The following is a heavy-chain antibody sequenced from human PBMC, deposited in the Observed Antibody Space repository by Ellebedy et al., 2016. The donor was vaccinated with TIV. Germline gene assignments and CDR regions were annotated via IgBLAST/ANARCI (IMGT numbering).Heavy chain of an antibody. CDR3: ARGPSIAAPVAMNY. CDR1: GDSISSSY. J-gene: IGHJ4*02. CDR2: IYSSGST. V-gene: IGHV4-59*01. D-gene: IGHD6-6*01. Sequence: SETLSLTCTVSGDSISSSYWSWIRQPPGKGLEWIGYIYSSGSTKYNPSLKSRVTISADMSKNQFSLSLSSVTAADTAVYYCARGPSIAAPVAMNYWGQGTLVTVSS.